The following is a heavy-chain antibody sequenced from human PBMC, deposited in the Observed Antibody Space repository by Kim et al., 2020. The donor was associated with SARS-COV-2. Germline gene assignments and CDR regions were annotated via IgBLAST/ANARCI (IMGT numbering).Heavy chain of an antibody. CDR3: ATAFGYGFCTTTTCPTIPHWFDP. V-gene: IGHV1-3*01. Sequence: ASVKVSCTTSGYTFTNYAIHWVRQAPGQRFEWMAWSNPVNGDTTYSQKFQGRVTITRDTSATTAYMELTSLRSEDTAIYYSATAFGYGFCTTTTCPTIPHWFDPWGQGTLVTVSS. CDR1: GYTFTNYA. D-gene: IGHD2-2*01. CDR2: SNPVNGDT. J-gene: IGHJ5*02.